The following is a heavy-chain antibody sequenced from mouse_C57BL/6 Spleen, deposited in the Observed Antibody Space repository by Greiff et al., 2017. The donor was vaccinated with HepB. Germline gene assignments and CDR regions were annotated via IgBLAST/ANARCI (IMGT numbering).Heavy chain of an antibody. CDR2: INPGSGGT. CDR3: ARGLLRYSWFAY. CDR1: GYAFTNYL. Sequence: VQLQQSGAELVRPGPSVKVSCKASGYAFTNYLIEWVKQRPGQGLEWIGVINPGSGGTNYNEKFKGKATLTADKSSSTAYMQLSSLTSEDSAVYFCARGLLRYSWFAYWGQGTLVTVSA. D-gene: IGHD1-1*01. V-gene: IGHV1-54*01. J-gene: IGHJ3*01.